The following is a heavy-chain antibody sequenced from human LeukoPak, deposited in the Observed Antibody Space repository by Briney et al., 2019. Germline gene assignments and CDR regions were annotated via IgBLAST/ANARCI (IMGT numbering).Heavy chain of an antibody. Sequence: TSETLSLTCTVSGGSISSYYLGGMRQPAGKGLEWNGRIYTSGSTNYNPSLKSRVTMSVDTSKNQFSLKLSSVTAADTAVYYCARDSSSSWSYDAFDIWGQGTMVTVSS. CDR2: IYTSGST. CDR1: GGSISSYY. V-gene: IGHV4-4*07. D-gene: IGHD6-13*01. J-gene: IGHJ3*02. CDR3: ARDSSSSWSYDAFDI.